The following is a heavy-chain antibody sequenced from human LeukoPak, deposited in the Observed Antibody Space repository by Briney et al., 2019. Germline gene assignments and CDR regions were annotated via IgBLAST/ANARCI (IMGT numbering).Heavy chain of an antibody. CDR2: INPSGGST. J-gene: IGHJ4*02. Sequence: ASVKVSCKASGYTFTSYYMHWVRRALGQGLEWMGIINPSGGSTSYAQKFQGRVTMTRDTSTSTVYMELSSLRSEDTAVYYCAREVAHLYGSGSPIDFWGQGTLVTVSS. CDR1: GYTFTSYY. D-gene: IGHD3-10*01. V-gene: IGHV1-46*03. CDR3: AREVAHLYGSGSPIDF.